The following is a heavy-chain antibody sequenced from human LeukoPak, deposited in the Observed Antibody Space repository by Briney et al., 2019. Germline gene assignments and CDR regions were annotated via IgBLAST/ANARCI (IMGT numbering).Heavy chain of an antibody. V-gene: IGHV3-23*01. D-gene: IGHD3-22*01. CDR2: ISGSGGST. CDR3: ARDLYGTYESSGYLNY. J-gene: IGHJ4*02. Sequence: GGSLRLSCAASGFTFSSYAMSWVRQAPGKGLEWVSAISGSGGSTYYADSVKGRFTISRDNSKNTLYLQMNSLRAEDTAVYFCARDLYGTYESSGYLNYWGQGTLVTVSS. CDR1: GFTFSSYA.